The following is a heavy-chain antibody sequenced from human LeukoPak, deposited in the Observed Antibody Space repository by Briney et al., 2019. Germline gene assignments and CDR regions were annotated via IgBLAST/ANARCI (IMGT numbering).Heavy chain of an antibody. D-gene: IGHD1-26*01. CDR1: GFTFSSYS. V-gene: IGHV3-21*01. CDR3: ARGNGIVGSNYHYYGMGV. Sequence: GGSLRLSCAASGFTFSSYSMNWVRQAPGKGLEWVSSIRSSSSYIYYADSVKGRFTISRDNAKNSLYLQMNSLRAEDTAVYYCARGNGIVGSNYHYYGMGVWGQGTTVTVSS. J-gene: IGHJ6*02. CDR2: IRSSSSYI.